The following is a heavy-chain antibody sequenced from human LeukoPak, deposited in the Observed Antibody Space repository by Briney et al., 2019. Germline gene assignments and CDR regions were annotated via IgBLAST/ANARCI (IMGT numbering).Heavy chain of an antibody. CDR2: ISGSGGST. CDR3: AKDSEQLLLLDP. J-gene: IGHJ5*02. V-gene: IGHV3-23*01. D-gene: IGHD2-15*01. Sequence: AGGSLRLSCAASGFTFSSYAMSWVRQAPGKGLEWVSAISGSGGSTYYADSVKGRFTISRDNSKNTLYLQMNSLRAEDTAVYSCAKDSEQLLLLDPWGQGTLVPVSS. CDR1: GFTFSSYA.